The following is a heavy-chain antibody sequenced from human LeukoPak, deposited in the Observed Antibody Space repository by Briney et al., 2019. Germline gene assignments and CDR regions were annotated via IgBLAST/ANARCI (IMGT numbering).Heavy chain of an antibody. CDR3: ARAPQRTFDY. V-gene: IGHV1-46*01. CDR1: GYTFTSYG. Sequence: EASVKVSCKASGYTFTSYGISWVRQAPGQGLEWMGIINPSGDSTSYAQKFQGRVTMTRDTSTSTVYMELSSLRSEDTAVYYCARAPQRTFDYWGQGTLVTVSS. CDR2: INPSGDST. J-gene: IGHJ4*02.